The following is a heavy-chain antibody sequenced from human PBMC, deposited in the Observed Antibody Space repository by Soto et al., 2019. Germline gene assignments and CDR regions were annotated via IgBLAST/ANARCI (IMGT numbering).Heavy chain of an antibody. CDR1: GGSISSGDYY. Sequence: QVQLQESGPGLVKPSQTLSLTCTVSGGSISSGDYYWSWIRQPPGKGLEWIGYIYYSGSTYYNPSLKSRVTTSVATSMNQFSLKLSSVTAADTAVYYCARADAEWVAFDICGQGTMVTVSS. CDR2: IYYSGST. CDR3: ARADAEWVAFDI. J-gene: IGHJ3*02. V-gene: IGHV4-30-4*01. D-gene: IGHD2-8*01.